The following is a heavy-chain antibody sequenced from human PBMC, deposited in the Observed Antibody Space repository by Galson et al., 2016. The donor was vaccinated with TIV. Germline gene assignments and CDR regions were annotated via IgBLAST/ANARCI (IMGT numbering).Heavy chain of an antibody. D-gene: IGHD6-19*01. J-gene: IGHJ3*02. CDR1: GASISTSSNY. CDR3: ARRHQWLGGSFEI. Sequence: SETLSLTCSVSGASISTSSNYWVWIRQPPGKGLEWIGTIFYAGTTYYNPSLKSRGTISVDTSKRQFSLKVSSVTAADTAVYYCARRHQWLGGSFEIWGQGTMVTVSS. V-gene: IGHV4-39*01. CDR2: IFYAGTT.